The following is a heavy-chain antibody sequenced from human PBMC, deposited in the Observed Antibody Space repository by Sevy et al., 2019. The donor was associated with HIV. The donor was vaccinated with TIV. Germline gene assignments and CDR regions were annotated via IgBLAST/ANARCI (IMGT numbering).Heavy chain of an antibody. Sequence: SETLSLTCTVSGGSINNYFWSWIRQPPGKGLEWIGYIYYSANTKSKPSLKSRFSISLDTSKTQFSLKLTSVTAADTAVYYCARESIGAVGDFDHWGQGTLVTVSS. CDR3: ARESIGAVGDFDH. V-gene: IGHV4-59*01. CDR1: GGSINNYF. D-gene: IGHD6-13*01. CDR2: IYYSANT. J-gene: IGHJ4*02.